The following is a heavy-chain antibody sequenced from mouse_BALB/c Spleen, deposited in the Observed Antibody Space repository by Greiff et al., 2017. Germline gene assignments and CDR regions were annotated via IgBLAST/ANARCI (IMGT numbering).Heavy chain of an antibody. CDR2: ISYSGST. CDR1: GYSITSDYA. V-gene: IGHV3-2*02. Sequence: EVKLMESGPGLVKPSQSLSLTCTVTGYSITSDYAWNWIRQFPGNKLEWMGYISYSGSTSYNPSLKSRISITRDTSKNQFFLQLNSVTTEDTATYYCARCDGYFVYYAMDYWGQGTSVTVSS. D-gene: IGHD2-3*01. CDR3: ARCDGYFVYYAMDY. J-gene: IGHJ4*01.